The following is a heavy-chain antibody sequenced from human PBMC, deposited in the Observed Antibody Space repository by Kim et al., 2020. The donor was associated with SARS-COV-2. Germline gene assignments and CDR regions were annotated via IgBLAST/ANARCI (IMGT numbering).Heavy chain of an antibody. Sequence: ASVKVSCKASGYTFTSYAMHWVRQAPGQRLEWMGWINAGNGNTKYSQKFQGRVTITRDTSASTAYMELSSLRSEDTAVYYCARGAGWELLMKELDYWGQGTLVTVSS. CDR1: GYTFTSYA. CDR2: INAGNGNT. CDR3: ARGAGWELLMKELDY. V-gene: IGHV1-3*01. D-gene: IGHD1-26*01. J-gene: IGHJ4*02.